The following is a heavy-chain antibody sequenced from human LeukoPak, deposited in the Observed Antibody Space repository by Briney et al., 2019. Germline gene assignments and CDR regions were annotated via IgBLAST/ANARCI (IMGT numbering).Heavy chain of an antibody. CDR1: GVSISSYY. D-gene: IGHD2-8*01. V-gene: IGHV4-59*01. Sequence: SETLSLTCTVSGVSISSYYWTWIRQPPGKGLEWIGYLSYSGSPNYNPSLKSRVTISVDTSKNQFSLRLTSVTPADTAVYYCARGQNGVNDPQNWGQGTLVTVSS. CDR3: ARGQNGVNDPQN. CDR2: LSYSGSP. J-gene: IGHJ4*02.